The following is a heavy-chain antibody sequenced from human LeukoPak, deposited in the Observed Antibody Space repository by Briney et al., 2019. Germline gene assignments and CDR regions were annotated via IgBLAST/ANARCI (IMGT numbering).Heavy chain of an antibody. Sequence: SETLSLTCTVSGGSISSYYWSWIRQPPGKGLEWIGYIYYSGSTNYNPSLKSRVTISVNTSKNQFSLKLSFVTAADTAVYYCARGQDYYDSSGYYTQKFDYWGQGTLVTVSS. D-gene: IGHD3-22*01. CDR3: ARGQDYYDSSGYYTQKFDY. J-gene: IGHJ4*02. V-gene: IGHV4-59*01. CDR2: IYYSGST. CDR1: GGSISSYY.